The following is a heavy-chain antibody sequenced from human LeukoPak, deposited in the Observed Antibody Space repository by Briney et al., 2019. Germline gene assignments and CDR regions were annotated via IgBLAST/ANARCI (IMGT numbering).Heavy chain of an antibody. J-gene: IGHJ4*02. CDR2: ISSSGSTI. Sequence: PGGSLRLSCAASGFTVSRNYMSWVRQAPGKGLEWVSYISSSGSTIYYADSVKGRFTISRDNAKNSLYLQMNSLRAEDTAVYYCARLGYSSSWDPFFVGYWGQGTLVTVSS. V-gene: IGHV3-11*01. CDR1: GFTVSRNY. CDR3: ARLGYSSSWDPFFVGY. D-gene: IGHD6-13*01.